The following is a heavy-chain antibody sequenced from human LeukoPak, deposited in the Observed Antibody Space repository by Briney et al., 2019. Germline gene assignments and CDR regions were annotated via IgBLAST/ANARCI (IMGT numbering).Heavy chain of an antibody. V-gene: IGHV3-48*03. D-gene: IGHD2-15*01. CDR1: GFTFSTYE. CDR2: TSGRGSTV. Sequence: GGSLRLSCTASGFTFSTYEMSWVRQGPGKGLEWVSWTSGRGSTVYHADSVKGRFTISRDNAKNSLYLQMNSLRAEDTAVYYCARVVVAALYHYMDVWGKGTTVTISS. J-gene: IGHJ6*03. CDR3: ARVVVAALYHYMDV.